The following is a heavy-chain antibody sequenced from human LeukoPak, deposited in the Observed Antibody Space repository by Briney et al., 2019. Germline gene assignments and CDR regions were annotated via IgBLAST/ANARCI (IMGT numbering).Heavy chain of an antibody. D-gene: IGHD3-22*01. CDR3: ARSGEYYDILFDY. CDR2: IYHSGST. J-gene: IGHJ4*02. V-gene: IGHV4-30-2*01. CDR1: GGSISSGGYY. Sequence: PSQTLSLTCTVSGGSISSGGYYWSWIRQPPGKGLEWIGYIYHSGSTYYNPSLKSRVTISVDTSKNQFSLKLSSVTAADTAVYYCARSGEYYDILFDYWGQGTLVTVSS.